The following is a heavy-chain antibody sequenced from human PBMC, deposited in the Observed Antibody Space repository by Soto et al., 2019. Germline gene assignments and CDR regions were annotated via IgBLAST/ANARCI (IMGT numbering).Heavy chain of an antibody. CDR1: GGSISSGGYY. CDR3: ARANGNSGYDYRYYFYHMDV. Sequence: QVQLQESGPGLVKPSQTLSLTYTVSGGSISSGGYYWSWIRQHPGKGLEWIGYIYYSGSTYYNTSLKYRITISVDTSKNQFPLKLSSVTAADTAVYYCARANGNSGYDYRYYFYHMDVWGKGTTVTVSS. CDR2: IYYSGST. D-gene: IGHD5-12*01. J-gene: IGHJ6*03. V-gene: IGHV4-31*03.